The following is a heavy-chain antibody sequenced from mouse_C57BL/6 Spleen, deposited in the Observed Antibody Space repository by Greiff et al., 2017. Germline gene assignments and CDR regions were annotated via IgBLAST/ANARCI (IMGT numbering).Heavy chain of an antibody. CDR1: GFTFTDYY. D-gene: IGHD4-1*01. CDR2: IRNKANGYTT. J-gene: IGHJ2*01. V-gene: IGHV7-3*01. Sequence: VESGGGLVQPGGSLSLSCAASGFTFTDYYMSWVRQPPGKALEWLGFIRNKANGYTTEYSASVKGRFTIARDNSQSILYLQMNALRAEDSATYYCARYRWQYWGDYWGQGTTLTVSS. CDR3: ARYRWQYWGDY.